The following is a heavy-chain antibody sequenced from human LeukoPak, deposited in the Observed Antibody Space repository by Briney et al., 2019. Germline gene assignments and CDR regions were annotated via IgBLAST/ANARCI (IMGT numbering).Heavy chain of an antibody. D-gene: IGHD3-22*01. CDR1: GFTFSASY. Sequence: PGGSLRLSCAASGFTFSASYMTWVRQAPGKGLEWLSYISGDSGDTNYADSVKGRFTISRDNAKNSLYLQMNSLRAEDTALYYCAREGQYYDSSGEFDYWGQGTLVTVSS. CDR3: AREGQYYDSSGEFDY. V-gene: IGHV3-11*05. CDR2: ISGDSGDT. J-gene: IGHJ4*02.